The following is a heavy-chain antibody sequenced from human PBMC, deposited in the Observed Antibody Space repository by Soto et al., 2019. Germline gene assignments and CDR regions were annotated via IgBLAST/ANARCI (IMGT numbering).Heavy chain of an antibody. V-gene: IGHV5-51*01. CDR3: ARYPVAASDYYYYYMDV. D-gene: IGHD2-15*01. CDR2: IYPGDSDT. J-gene: IGHJ6*03. CDR1: GDSFTSYW. Sequence: GESLKISCKGSGDSFTSYWICWVRQMPGKGLEWMGIIYPGDSDTRYSPSFQGQVTISADKSISTAYLQWSSLKASDTAMYYCARYPVAASDYYYYYMDVWGKGTTVTVSS.